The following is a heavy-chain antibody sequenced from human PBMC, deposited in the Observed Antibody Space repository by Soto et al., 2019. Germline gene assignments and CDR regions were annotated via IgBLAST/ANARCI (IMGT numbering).Heavy chain of an antibody. J-gene: IGHJ6*02. CDR1: GFTCSSYS. CDR2: ISSSSSYI. V-gene: IGHV3-21*01. D-gene: IGHD2-15*01. CDR3: ARQHCSGGSCYTYYYYGMDV. Sequence: GGALRLSCAASGFTCSSYSMNWVGQSPGKGLEWVSSISSSSSYIYYADSVKGRFTISRDNAKNSLYLQMNSLRAEDTAVYYCARQHCSGGSCYTYYYYGMDVWGQGTTVTVSS.